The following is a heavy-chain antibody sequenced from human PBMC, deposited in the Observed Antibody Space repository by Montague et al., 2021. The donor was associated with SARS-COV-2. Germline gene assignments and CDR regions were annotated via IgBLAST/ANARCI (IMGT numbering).Heavy chain of an antibody. Sequence: SETLSLTCAVYGGSFGDDHWSWIRQPPGKGLEWIGDIKQSGSTNYNPSLKRRVTISVDTSKNQFSLKLTSVTAADTAVYFCARGHLSVSMIVVVFTSASYYFDYWGRGAQVTVSS. CDR1: GGSFGDDH. V-gene: IGHV4-34*01. J-gene: IGHJ4*02. CDR2: IKQSGST. D-gene: IGHD3-22*01. CDR3: ARGHLSVSMIVVVFTSASYYFDY.